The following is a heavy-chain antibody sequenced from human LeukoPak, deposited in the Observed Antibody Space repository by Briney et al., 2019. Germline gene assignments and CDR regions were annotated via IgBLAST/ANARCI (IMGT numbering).Heavy chain of an antibody. Sequence: SETLSLTCTVSGGSISSYYWSWIRQPAGKGLEWIGRIYTSGSTNYNPSLKSRVTISVDKSKNQFSLKLSSVTAADTAVYYCARDGHSGSSIYNWFDPWGQGTLVTVSS. CDR2: IYTSGST. CDR3: ARDGHSGSSIYNWFDP. CDR1: GGSISSYY. V-gene: IGHV4-4*07. J-gene: IGHJ5*02. D-gene: IGHD1-26*01.